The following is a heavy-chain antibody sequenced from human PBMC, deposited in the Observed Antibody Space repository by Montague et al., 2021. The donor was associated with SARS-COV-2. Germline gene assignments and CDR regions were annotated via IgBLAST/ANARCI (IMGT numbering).Heavy chain of an antibody. CDR1: GDSVSSNSAA. V-gene: IGHV6-1*01. CDR3: ARAPYSSGFYGMDV. Sequence: CAISGDSVSSNSAAWNWIRQSPSGGLEWLGRTYYRSKWYTDYAPSVKTRITITPDTSNNQFSLQLNSVTPEDTAVYYCARAPYSSGFYGMDVWGQGTTVTVSS. J-gene: IGHJ6*02. D-gene: IGHD3-22*01. CDR2: TYYRSKWYT.